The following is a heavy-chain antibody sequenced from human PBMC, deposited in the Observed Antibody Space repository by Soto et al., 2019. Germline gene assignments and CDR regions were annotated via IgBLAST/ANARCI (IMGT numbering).Heavy chain of an antibody. Sequence: ALRLSCAASGFTFSSYAMHWVRQAPGKGLEYVSAISSNGGSTYYADSVKGRFTISRDNSKNTLYLQMGSLRAEDMAVYYCARSRVGGWYWNYYYGMDVWGQGTTVTVSS. V-gene: IGHV3-64*02. D-gene: IGHD6-19*01. J-gene: IGHJ6*02. CDR1: GFTFSSYA. CDR3: ARSRVGGWYWNYYYGMDV. CDR2: ISSNGGST.